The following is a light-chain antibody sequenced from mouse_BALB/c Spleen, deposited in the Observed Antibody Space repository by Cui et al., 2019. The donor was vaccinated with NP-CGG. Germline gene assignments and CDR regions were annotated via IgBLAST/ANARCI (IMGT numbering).Light chain of an antibody. J-gene: IGLJ1*01. Sequence: QAVVTQESALTTSPGETVTLTCRSNTGAVTTSNYANWVQEKPDHLFTGLIGGTNNRPPGVPARFSGSLIGDKAALTITGAQTEDEAIHFCALWYSNQWVFGGGTKRTVL. CDR1: TGAVTTSNY. V-gene: IGLV1*01. CDR3: ALWYSNQWV. CDR2: GTN.